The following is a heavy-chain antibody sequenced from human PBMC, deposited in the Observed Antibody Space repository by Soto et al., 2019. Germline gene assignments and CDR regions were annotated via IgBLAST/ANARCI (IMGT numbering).Heavy chain of an antibody. CDR3: ASHHFTYYYDSSGYRFDY. CDR1: GFTSSSYA. V-gene: IGHV3-23*01. J-gene: IGHJ4*02. D-gene: IGHD3-22*01. Sequence: PGGSLRLSCAASGFTSSSYAMSWVRQAPGKGLEWVSAISGSGGSTYYADSVKGRFTISRDNSKNTLYLQMNSLRAEDTAVYYCASHHFTYYYDSSGYRFDYWGQGTLVTVSS. CDR2: ISGSGGST.